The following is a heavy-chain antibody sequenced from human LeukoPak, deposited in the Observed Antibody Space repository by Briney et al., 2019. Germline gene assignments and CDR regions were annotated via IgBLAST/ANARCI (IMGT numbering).Heavy chain of an antibody. Sequence: SSETLSLTCADYGGSFSGYYWSWIRQPPGKGLEWIGEINHSGSTNYNPSLKSRVTISVDTSKNQFSLKLSSVTAADTAVYYCAREGGGNLKGVRAVAAPGPWGQGTLVTVSS. J-gene: IGHJ5*02. CDR1: GGSFSGYY. CDR2: INHSGST. V-gene: IGHV4-34*01. D-gene: IGHD6-19*01. CDR3: AREGGGNLKGVRAVAAPGP.